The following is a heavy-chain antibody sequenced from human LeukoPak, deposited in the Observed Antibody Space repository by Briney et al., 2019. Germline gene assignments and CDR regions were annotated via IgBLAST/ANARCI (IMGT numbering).Heavy chain of an antibody. Sequence: SETLSLTCTVSGGSISSYYWSWIPQPPGKGLEWIGYIYYSGSTNYNPSLKSRVTISVDTSKNQFSLKLSSVTAADTAVYYCARGRRGYSGYDPRFDPWGQGTLVTVSS. CDR3: ARGRRGYSGYDPRFDP. V-gene: IGHV4-59*01. D-gene: IGHD5-12*01. CDR1: GGSISSYY. J-gene: IGHJ5*02. CDR2: IYYSGST.